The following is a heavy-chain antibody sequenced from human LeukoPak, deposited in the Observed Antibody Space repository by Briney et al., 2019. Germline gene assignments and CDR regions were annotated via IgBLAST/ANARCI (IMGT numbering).Heavy chain of an antibody. CDR2: INPNSGGT. CDR1: GYTFTGYY. J-gene: IGHJ6*03. V-gene: IGHV1-2*02. Sequence: GASVKVSCKASGYTFTGYYMHWVRRAPGQGLEWMGWINPNSGGTNYAQKFQGRVTMTRDTSISTAYMELSRLRSDDTAVYYCAREGAAAGPGDGYYMDVWGKGTTVTVSS. D-gene: IGHD6-13*01. CDR3: AREGAAAGPGDGYYMDV.